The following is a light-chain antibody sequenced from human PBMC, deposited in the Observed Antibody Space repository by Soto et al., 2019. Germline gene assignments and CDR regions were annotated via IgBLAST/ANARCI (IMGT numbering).Light chain of an antibody. Sequence: DIQMTQSPSTLSASIGDRVTITCRASQNIMTWLAWHQQKPGKAPNLLIFKASDLDVGVPSRFAGSGSGTEFTLTISNLQPDDVATYYCQQYNAYSPWTLGQGTKVDIK. CDR2: KAS. CDR3: QQYNAYSPWT. CDR1: QNIMTW. V-gene: IGKV1-5*03. J-gene: IGKJ1*01.